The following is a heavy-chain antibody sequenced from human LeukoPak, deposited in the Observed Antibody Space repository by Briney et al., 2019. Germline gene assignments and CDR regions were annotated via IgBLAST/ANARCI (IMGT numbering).Heavy chain of an antibody. D-gene: IGHD6-6*01. Sequence: PGGSLRLSCAASGFTFSSYVMPWVRQAPGKGLEWVSTISGSGGSTYYADSVKGRFTVPRDNSKTTLYLQMNSLRAEDTAIYYCATQRLGGSSDYWGEGTLVTVSS. CDR2: ISGSGGST. CDR3: ATQRLGGSSDY. J-gene: IGHJ4*02. CDR1: GFTFSSYV. V-gene: IGHV3-23*01.